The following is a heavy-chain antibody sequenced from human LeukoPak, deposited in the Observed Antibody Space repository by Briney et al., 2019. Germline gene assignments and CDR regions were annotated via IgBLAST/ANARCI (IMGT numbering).Heavy chain of an antibody. CDR3: VRDFGRVRGTPDS. J-gene: IGHJ4*02. CDR2: ISGSGNGFSI. V-gene: IGHV3-64D*06. CDR1: GFVFSIYT. D-gene: IGHD3-16*01. Sequence: GGSLRLSCSASGFVFSIYTMYWVRQTPGKGPEYVSTISGSGNGFSIYYADSVKGRFTISRDDSKSILYLQMNGLRSEDTAVYYCVRDFGRVRGTPDSWGQGTLVTVSS.